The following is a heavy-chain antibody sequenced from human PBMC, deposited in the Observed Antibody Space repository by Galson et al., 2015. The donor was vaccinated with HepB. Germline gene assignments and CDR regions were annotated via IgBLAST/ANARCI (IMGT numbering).Heavy chain of an antibody. D-gene: IGHD2-8*01. CDR2: INAGNGNT. CDR1: GYTLNTYA. Sequence: SVKVSCKASGYTLNTYAMNWVRQAPGHRLEWMGWINAGNGNTKYSQKFQGRVTITRDTSACKAYMELSSLKSEDTAVDYCARSFVLMVYASLFDPWGQGTLVTVPS. CDR3: ARSFVLMVYASLFDP. V-gene: IGHV1-3*01. J-gene: IGHJ5*02.